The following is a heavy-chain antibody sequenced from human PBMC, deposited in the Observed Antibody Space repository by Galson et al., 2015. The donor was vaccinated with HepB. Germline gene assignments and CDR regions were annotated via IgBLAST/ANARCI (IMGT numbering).Heavy chain of an antibody. Sequence: SVKVSCKASGYTFTSYGISWVRQAPGQGLEWMGWISAYNGNTNYAQKLQGRVTMTTDTSTSTAYMELRRLRSDDTAVYYCARDLRQHPGYYYGGRYFDLWGRGTLVTVSS. V-gene: IGHV1-18*01. D-gene: IGHD3-22*01. CDR1: GYTFTSYG. J-gene: IGHJ2*01. CDR3: ARDLRQHPGYYYGGRYFDL. CDR2: ISAYNGNT.